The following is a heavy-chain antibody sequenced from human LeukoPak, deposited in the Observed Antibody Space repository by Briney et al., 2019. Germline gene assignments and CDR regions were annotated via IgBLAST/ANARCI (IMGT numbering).Heavy chain of an antibody. CDR3: AKSKNSGGYRSFDY. D-gene: IGHD2-15*01. Sequence: GGSLRLSCAASGFTFSSYGMHWVRQAPGKGLEWVAFTRNDGSNKYYADSVRGRFTISRDNSKNTMYLEMNSLSSEDTAVYYCAKSKNSGGYRSFDYWGQGTLVTVSS. V-gene: IGHV3-30*02. J-gene: IGHJ4*02. CDR2: TRNDGSNK. CDR1: GFTFSSYG.